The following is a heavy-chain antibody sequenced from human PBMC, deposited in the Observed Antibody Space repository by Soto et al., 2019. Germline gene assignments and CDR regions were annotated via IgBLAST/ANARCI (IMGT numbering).Heavy chain of an antibody. J-gene: IGHJ6*02. CDR1: GFTFSSYA. V-gene: IGHV3-30-3*01. CDR2: ISYDGSNK. Sequence: GGSLRLSCAASGFTFSSYAMHWVRQAPGKGLEWVAVISYDGSNKYYADSVKGRFTISRDNPKNTLYLQMNSLRAEDTAVYYCAREPLRYFDWSIYYYYGMDVWGQGTTVTVSS. D-gene: IGHD3-9*01. CDR3: AREPLRYFDWSIYYYYGMDV.